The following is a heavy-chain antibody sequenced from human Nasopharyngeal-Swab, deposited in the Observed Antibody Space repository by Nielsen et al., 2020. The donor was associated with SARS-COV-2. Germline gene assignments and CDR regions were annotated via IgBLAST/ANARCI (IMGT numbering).Heavy chain of an antibody. J-gene: IGHJ4*02. Sequence: GSLRLSCTVSGGSVSSGSYYWSWIRRPPGKGLEWIGYIYYSGSTNYNPSLKSRVTISVDTSKNQFSLKLSSVTAADTAVYYCARDYYDSSGYYLTYFDYWGQGTLVTVSS. CDR2: IYYSGST. CDR1: GGSVSSGSYY. CDR3: ARDYYDSSGYYLTYFDY. V-gene: IGHV4-61*01. D-gene: IGHD3-22*01.